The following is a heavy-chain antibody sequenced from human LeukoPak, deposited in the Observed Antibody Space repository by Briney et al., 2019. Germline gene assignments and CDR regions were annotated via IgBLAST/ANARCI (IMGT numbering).Heavy chain of an antibody. Sequence: PGGSLRLSCAASGFTFSTHWMYWVRHAPGKELVWVSRISGDGSMTSYADSVKGRFTISRDNPEDTLFLQMTSLRAEDTALYFCASLLTPYHGSGGGGMDVWGQGTTVTVSS. CDR3: ASLLTPYHGSGGGGMDV. V-gene: IGHV3-74*01. D-gene: IGHD3-10*01. CDR1: GFTFSTHW. J-gene: IGHJ6*02. CDR2: ISGDGSMT.